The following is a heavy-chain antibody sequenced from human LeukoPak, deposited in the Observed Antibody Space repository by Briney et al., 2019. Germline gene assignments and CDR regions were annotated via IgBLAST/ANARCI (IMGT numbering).Heavy chain of an antibody. CDR1: GGSISSYY. CDR3: ARAKYYYYNYMDV. J-gene: IGHJ6*03. CDR2: IYYSGGT. V-gene: IGHV4-59*01. Sequence: SETLSLTCTVSGGSISSYYWSWIRQPPGKGLEWIGYIYYSGGTNYNPSLKSRVTISVDTSKNQFSLRLNSVTAADTAVYYCARAKYYYYNYMDVWGKGTTVTVSS.